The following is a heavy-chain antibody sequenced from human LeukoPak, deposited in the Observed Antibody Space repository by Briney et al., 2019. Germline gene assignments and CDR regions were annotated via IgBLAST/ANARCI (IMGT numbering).Heavy chain of an antibody. Sequence: GGSLRLSCAASGFIFSDYAMHWVRQAPGKGLDWVAVIWFDGSNKFYGESVWGRFTISRDNSENVLYLQMNSLRAEDTAVYYCAKGFTMVRGVFDYWGQGTLVTVSS. CDR3: AKGFTMVRGVFDY. J-gene: IGHJ4*02. CDR1: GFIFSDYA. CDR2: IWFDGSNK. V-gene: IGHV3-33*06. D-gene: IGHD3-10*01.